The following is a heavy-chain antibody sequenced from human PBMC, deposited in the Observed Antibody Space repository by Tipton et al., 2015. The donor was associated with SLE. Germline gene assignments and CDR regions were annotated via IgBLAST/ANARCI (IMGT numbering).Heavy chain of an antibody. V-gene: IGHV3-30*03. CDR3: APVLTGYYGMDV. J-gene: IGHJ6*02. CDR2: ISYDGSNK. D-gene: IGHD4/OR15-4a*01. Sequence: SLRLSCAASGFTFSSYGMHWVRQAPGKGLEWVAVISYDGSNKYYADSVKGRFTISRDNSKNTLYLQMNSLRAEDTAVYYCAPVLTGYYGMDVWGQGTTVTVSS. CDR1: GFTFSSYG.